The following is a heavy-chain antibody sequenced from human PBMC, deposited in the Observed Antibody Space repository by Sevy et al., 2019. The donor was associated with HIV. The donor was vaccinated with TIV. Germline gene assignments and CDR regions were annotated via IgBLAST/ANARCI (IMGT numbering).Heavy chain of an antibody. CDR1: GFSFDSYG. D-gene: IGHD3-22*01. V-gene: IGHV3-23*01. Sequence: GGSLRLSCAVSGFSFDSYGMTWVRQAPGKGLEWVSGISGSGTRTYYADSVKGRFSISRDNSKNSLDLQMNSLRSEDTAIDYCGKGGGGHYDPDEIGYYFYYYNMDVWGKGTTVTVSS. CDR3: GKGGGGHYDPDEIGYYFYYYNMDV. CDR2: ISGSGTRT. J-gene: IGHJ6*03.